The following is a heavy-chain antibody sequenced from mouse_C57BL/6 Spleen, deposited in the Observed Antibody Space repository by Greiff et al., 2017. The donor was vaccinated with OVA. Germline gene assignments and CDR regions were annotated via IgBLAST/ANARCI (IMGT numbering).Heavy chain of an antibody. V-gene: IGHV1-72*01. D-gene: IGHD1-1*01. CDR3: ARRTGYGSFYWYFDV. CDR2: IDPNSGGT. Sequence: VQLQQPGAELVKPGASVKLSCKASGYTFTSYWMPWVKQRPGRGLEWIGRIDPNSGGTTYNEKFKSKATLTVDKPSSTAYMQLSSLTSEDSAVYYCARRTGYGSFYWYFDVWGTGTTVTVSS. J-gene: IGHJ1*03. CDR1: GYTFTSYW.